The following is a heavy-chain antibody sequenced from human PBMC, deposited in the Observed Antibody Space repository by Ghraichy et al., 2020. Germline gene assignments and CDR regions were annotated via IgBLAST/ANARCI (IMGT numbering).Heavy chain of an antibody. CDR1: GGSISSSSYY. J-gene: IGHJ6*02. D-gene: IGHD3-3*01. CDR2: IYYSGST. V-gene: IGHV4-39*01. Sequence: SETLSLTCTVSGGSISSSSYYWGWIRQPPGKGLEWIGSIYYSGSTYYNPSLKSRVTISVDTSKNQFSLKLSSVTAADTAVYYCARRFSDFWSGPFFGNYYGMDVWGQGTTVTVSS. CDR3: ARRFSDFWSGPFFGNYYGMDV.